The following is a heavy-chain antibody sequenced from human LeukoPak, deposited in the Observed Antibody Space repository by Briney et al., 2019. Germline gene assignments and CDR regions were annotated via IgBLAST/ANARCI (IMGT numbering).Heavy chain of an antibody. V-gene: IGHV3-11*01. D-gene: IGHD3-10*01. CDR1: GFIFSDYY. CDR2: ISNTGSTI. J-gene: IGHJ4*02. Sequence: GGSLRLSCAASGFIFSDYYMSWVRQAPGKGLEWLSYISNTGSTIGYADSVKGRFTISRDNAKNSLFLQMNSLRAEDTAVSYCARRYYYGSGSHFDSWGQGTPVTVSS. CDR3: ARRYYYGSGSHFDS.